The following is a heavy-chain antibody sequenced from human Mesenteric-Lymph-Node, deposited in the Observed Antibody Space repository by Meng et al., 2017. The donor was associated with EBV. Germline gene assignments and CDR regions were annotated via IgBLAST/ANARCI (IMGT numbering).Heavy chain of an antibody. CDR3: AREIVRNWFDP. CDR1: GGSVSSGSYY. CDR2: IHYGGAT. D-gene: IGHD2-8*01. Sequence: QVQPPESGPGLVKPSETPSLTCTGPGGSVSSGSYYWSWIRQPPGKGLEWIGYIHYGGATNYNPSLSGRVTISIDTPKNQFSLKLSSVTAADTAVYYCAREIVRNWFDPWGQGTLVTVSS. J-gene: IGHJ5*02. V-gene: IGHV4-61*01.